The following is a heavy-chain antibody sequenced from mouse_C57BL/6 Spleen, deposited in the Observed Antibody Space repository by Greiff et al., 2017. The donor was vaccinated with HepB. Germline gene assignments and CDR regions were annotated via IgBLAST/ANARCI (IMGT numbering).Heavy chain of an antibody. CDR2: ISYDGSN. CDR3: AREGLRRGGRY. Sequence: VQLKESGPGLVKPSQSLFLTCSVTGYSITSGYYWNWIRQFPGNKLEWMGYISYDGSNNYNPSLKNRISITRETSKNQFFLKLNSVTTEDTATYYCAREGLRRGGRYWGQGTTLTVSS. J-gene: IGHJ2*01. V-gene: IGHV3-6*01. CDR1: GYSITSGYY. D-gene: IGHD2-4*01.